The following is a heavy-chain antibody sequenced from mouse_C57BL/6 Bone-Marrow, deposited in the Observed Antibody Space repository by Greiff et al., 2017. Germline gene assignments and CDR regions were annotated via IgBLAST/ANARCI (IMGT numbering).Heavy chain of an antibody. Sequence: QVQLQQSGAELVRPGTSVKVSCKASGYAFTNYLIEWVKQRPGQGLEWIGVINPGSGGTNYNEKFKGKATLTADKSSSTAYMQLSSLTSDDSAVYFCPRFYYYGSSLFDYWGQGTTLTVSS. CDR2: INPGSGGT. CDR3: PRFYYYGSSLFDY. CDR1: GYAFTNYL. V-gene: IGHV1-54*01. D-gene: IGHD1-1*01. J-gene: IGHJ2*01.